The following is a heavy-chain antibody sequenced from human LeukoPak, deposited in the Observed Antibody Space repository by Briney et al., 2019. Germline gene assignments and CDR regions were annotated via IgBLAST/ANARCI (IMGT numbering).Heavy chain of an antibody. V-gene: IGHV1-2*06. D-gene: IGHD6-6*01. J-gene: IGHJ4*02. CDR3: ARVRVTYSTSSGVDY. CDR1: GYTFTGYY. Sequence: ASVKVSCKAFGYTFTGYYMHWVRQAPGQGLEWMGRINPNSGGTNYAQKFQGRVTMTRDTSISTAYMELSRLRSDDTAVYYCARVRVTYSTSSGVDYWGQGTLVTVSS. CDR2: INPNSGGT.